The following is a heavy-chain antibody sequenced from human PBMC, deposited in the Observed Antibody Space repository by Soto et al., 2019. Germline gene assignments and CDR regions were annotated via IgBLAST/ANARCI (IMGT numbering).Heavy chain of an antibody. D-gene: IGHD5-12*01. CDR3: ARVCSGYERYYYYYGMDV. CDR1: GFSISRGFY. Sequence: SETLSLTCNVSGFSISRGFYWGWVRQPPGKGLEWIGYIYYSGSTCYNPSLKSRVTISVDTSKNQFSLKLSSVTAADTAVYYCARVCSGYERYYYYYGMDVWGQGTTVTVSS. V-gene: IGHV4-38-2*02. CDR2: IYYSGST. J-gene: IGHJ6*02.